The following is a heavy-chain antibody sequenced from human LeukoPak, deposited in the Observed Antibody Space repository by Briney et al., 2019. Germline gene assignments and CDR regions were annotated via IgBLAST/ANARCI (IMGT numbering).Heavy chain of an antibody. CDR1: GGSITGYH. CDR3: ARRNDFDI. V-gene: IGHV4-4*08. CDR2: IYSSETT. J-gene: IGHJ3*02. Sequence: SGTLSLTCTVSGGSITGYHWSWIRQPPGKGLEWIGYIYSSETTEYKPSLKGRVTISADTSKNQFSLKLTSVTAADTAIYYCARRNDFDIWGQGTMVTVSS.